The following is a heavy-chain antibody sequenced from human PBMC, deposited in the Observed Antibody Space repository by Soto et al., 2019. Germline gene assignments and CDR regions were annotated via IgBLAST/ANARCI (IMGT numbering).Heavy chain of an antibody. CDR1: GYTFTNYY. CDR3: ARDTNTIRFYDSSGYLNWFDS. V-gene: IGHV1-46*03. Sequence: QVQLVQSGAEVKKPGASVRVSCKPSGYTFTNYYVHWVRQAPGQGLEWMGLINPSGVGTSYAQKVQGRVTMTTDTSTSNGYMELSSLRSEDTAVYYCARDTNTIRFYDSSGYLNWFDSWGQGTLVTVSS. D-gene: IGHD3-22*01. J-gene: IGHJ5*01. CDR2: INPSGVGT.